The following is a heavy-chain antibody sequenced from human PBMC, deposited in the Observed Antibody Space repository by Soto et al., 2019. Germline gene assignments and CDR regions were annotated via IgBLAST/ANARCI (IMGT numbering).Heavy chain of an antibody. J-gene: IGHJ6*02. CDR3: ARGGYYDNSWGKLSHYGLDV. CDR2: ISPYNDYT. D-gene: IGHD3-16*01. Sequence: QVQLVQSAAEVKKPGASVKVSCKASGYTFIRYGITWVRQAPGQGLEWMGWISPYNDYTIYAQKHXXRGTMNTDTSTXTXYXXLRGLKSDDTVVYYCARGGYYDNSWGKLSHYGLDVWGQGTSVTVSS. CDR1: GYTFIRYG. V-gene: IGHV1-18*01.